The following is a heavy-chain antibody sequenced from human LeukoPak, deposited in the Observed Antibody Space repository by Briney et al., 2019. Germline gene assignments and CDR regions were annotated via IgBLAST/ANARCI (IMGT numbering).Heavy chain of an antibody. CDR1: GGSISSISNY. CDR3: ARWFRGYRDAFDI. J-gene: IGHJ3*02. V-gene: IGHV4-39*01. D-gene: IGHD5-18*01. CDR2: IYSRGTT. Sequence: PSETLSLTCTVSGGSISSISNYWGWLRQPPGKGLEWIGSIYSRGTTYYNPSLRSRVTISVDTSKNQFSLKLTSVTAADTAMYYCARWFRGYRDAFDIWGQGTLVAVSS.